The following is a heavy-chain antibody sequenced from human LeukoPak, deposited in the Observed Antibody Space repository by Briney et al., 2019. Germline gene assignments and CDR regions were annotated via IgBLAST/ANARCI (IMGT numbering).Heavy chain of an antibody. CDR1: GFTFSSYA. CDR2: ISGSGGST. V-gene: IGHV3-23*01. D-gene: IGHD4-11*01. Sequence: PGGSLRLSCAASGFTFSSYAMSWVRQAPGKGLEWVSAISGSGGSTYYADSVKGRFTISRDNSKNTLYLQMNSLRAEDTAVYYCARGYAYSNYPYYYYMDVWGKGTTVTVSS. J-gene: IGHJ6*03. CDR3: ARGYAYSNYPYYYYMDV.